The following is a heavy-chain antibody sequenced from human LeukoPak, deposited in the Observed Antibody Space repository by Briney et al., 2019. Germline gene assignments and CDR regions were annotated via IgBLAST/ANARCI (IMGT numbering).Heavy chain of an antibody. J-gene: IGHJ4*02. V-gene: IGHV5-51*01. CDR3: ASSTTDYYDSSGFPFDY. CDR1: GYSFTSYW. CDR2: IYPGDSDT. Sequence: GESLKISFKGSGYSFTSYWIGWVRQMPGKGLEWMGIIYPGDSDTRYSPSFQGQVTISADKSISTAYLQWSSLKASDTAMYYCASSTTDYYDSSGFPFDYWGQGTLVTVSS. D-gene: IGHD3-22*01.